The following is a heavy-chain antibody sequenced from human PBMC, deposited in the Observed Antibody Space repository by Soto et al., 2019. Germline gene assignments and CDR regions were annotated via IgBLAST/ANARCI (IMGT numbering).Heavy chain of an antibody. V-gene: IGHV3-30-3*01. D-gene: IGHD3-3*01. CDR3: ARDSSEYYDFWSGYSIKGMDV. CDR1: GFTFSSYA. J-gene: IGHJ6*02. Sequence: QVQLVESGGGVVQPGRSLRLSCAASGFTFSSYAMHWVRQAPGKGLEWVAVISYDGSNKYYADSMKGRFTISRDNSKNTLYLQMNRLRAEDTAVYYCARDSSEYYDFWSGYSIKGMDVWGQGTTVTVSS. CDR2: ISYDGSNK.